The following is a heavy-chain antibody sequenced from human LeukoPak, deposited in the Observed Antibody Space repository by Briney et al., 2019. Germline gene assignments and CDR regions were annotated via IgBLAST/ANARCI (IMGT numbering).Heavy chain of an antibody. CDR1: GYTFTSYD. Sequence: GASVKVSCKASGYTFTSYDINWVRQATGQGLEWMGWMNPNSGNTGYAQKFQGRVTITRNTSISTAYMELSSLRSEDTAVYYCARAFVMVSGSLGYWGQGTLVTVSS. CDR2: MNPNSGNT. J-gene: IGHJ4*02. D-gene: IGHD2-8*01. CDR3: ARAFVMVSGSLGY. V-gene: IGHV1-8*03.